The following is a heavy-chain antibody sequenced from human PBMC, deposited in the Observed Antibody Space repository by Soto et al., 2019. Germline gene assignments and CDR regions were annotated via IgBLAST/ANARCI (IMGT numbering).Heavy chain of an antibody. V-gene: IGHV4-61*01. CDR2: IYSSGST. Sequence: QVQLQESGPGLVKPSETLSLTCTVSGGSVSSGSYYWSWIRQPPGKGLEWIGYIYSSGSTSYNPSPKXRXTXPVDPSKNLFSLKLSSVTAADTAVYYCARDGDGYNYWGQGTLVTVSS. D-gene: IGHD5-12*01. J-gene: IGHJ4*02. CDR3: ARDGDGYNY. CDR1: GGSVSSGSYY.